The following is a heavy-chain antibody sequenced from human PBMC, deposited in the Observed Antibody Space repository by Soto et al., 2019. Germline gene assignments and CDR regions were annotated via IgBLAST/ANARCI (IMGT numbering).Heavy chain of an antibody. CDR3: ARVRSSGWPFYYYYGMDV. D-gene: IGHD6-19*01. CDR2: MNPNSGNT. Sequence: VASVKVSCKASGYTFTSYDINWVRQATGQGLEWMGWMNPNSGNTGYAQKFQGRVTMTRNTSISTAYMELSSLRSEDTAVYYCARVRSSGWPFYYYYGMDVWGQGTTVTVSS. CDR1: GYTFTSYD. V-gene: IGHV1-8*01. J-gene: IGHJ6*02.